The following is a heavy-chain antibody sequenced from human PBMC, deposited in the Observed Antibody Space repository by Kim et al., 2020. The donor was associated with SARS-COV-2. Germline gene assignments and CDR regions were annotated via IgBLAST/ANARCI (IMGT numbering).Heavy chain of an antibody. CDR1: GFTFSGSA. D-gene: IGHD1-1*01. J-gene: IGHJ3*02. CDR3: TSVPGKTLAFWDAFDI. V-gene: IGHV3-73*01. Sequence: GGSLRLSCAASGFTFSGSAIHWVRQASGKGLEWVGRIRSKANGYATAYDASVKGRFTISRDDSKNTAYLQMNSLKTEDTAVYYCTSVPGKTLAFWDAFDIWGQGTMVTVSS. CDR2: IRSKANGYAT.